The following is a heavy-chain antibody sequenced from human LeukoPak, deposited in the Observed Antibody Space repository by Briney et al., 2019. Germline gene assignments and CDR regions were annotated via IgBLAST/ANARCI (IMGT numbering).Heavy chain of an antibody. D-gene: IGHD3-10*02. V-gene: IGHV3-48*03. J-gene: IGHJ6*04. CDR3: AELGITMIGGV. Sequence: GGSLRLSCAASGINFSTYAMNWVRRAPGKGLEWVSYISSSGSTIYYADSVKGRFTISRDNAKNSLYLQMNSLRAEDTAVYYCAELGITMIGGVWGKGTTVTISS. CDR1: GINFSTYA. CDR2: ISSSGSTI.